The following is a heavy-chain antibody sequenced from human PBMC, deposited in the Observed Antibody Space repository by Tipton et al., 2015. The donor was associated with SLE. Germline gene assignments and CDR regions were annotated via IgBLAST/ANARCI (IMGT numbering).Heavy chain of an antibody. D-gene: IGHD7-27*01. Sequence: TLSLTCTVSGGSISSGGYYWSWIRQHPGKGLEWIGYIYYSGSTYYNPSLKSRVTISVDTSKNQFSLKLSSVTAADTAVYYCARGGLTGDPYYFDYWGQGTLVTVSS. V-gene: IGHV4-31*03. J-gene: IGHJ4*02. CDR3: ARGGLTGDPYYFDY. CDR2: IYYSGST. CDR1: GGSISSGGYY.